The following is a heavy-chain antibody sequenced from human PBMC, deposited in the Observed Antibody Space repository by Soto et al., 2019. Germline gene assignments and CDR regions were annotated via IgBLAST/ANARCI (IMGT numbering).Heavy chain of an antibody. D-gene: IGHD4-17*01. CDR1: GFTFGGYA. CDR2: LYGSGGGI. V-gene: IGHV3-23*01. Sequence: PVGSLSLSCAAYGFTFGGYAMSWIRQVPGKGLEWISGLYGSGGGIYYADYGKGPISISRDNTPYSVYLQMANLRVKATYFYYCAKHAVAGDGLGFSDDWGQGTVVTVSS. CDR3: AKHAVAGDGLGFSDD. J-gene: IGHJ4*02.